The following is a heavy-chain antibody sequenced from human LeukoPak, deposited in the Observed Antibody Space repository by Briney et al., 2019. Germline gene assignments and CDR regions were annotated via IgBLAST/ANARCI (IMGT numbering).Heavy chain of an antibody. V-gene: IGHV4-4*02. CDR1: GGSISSSNW. J-gene: IGHJ5*02. CDR2: IYHSGST. D-gene: IGHD3-10*01. Sequence: PSETLSLTCAVSGGSISSSNWWSWIRQPPGKGLEWIGEIYHSGSTNYNPSLKSRVTISVDKSKTQFSLKLSSVTAADTAVYYCACLPLRGPLSGGFDPWGQGTLVTVSS. CDR3: ACLPLRGPLSGGFDP.